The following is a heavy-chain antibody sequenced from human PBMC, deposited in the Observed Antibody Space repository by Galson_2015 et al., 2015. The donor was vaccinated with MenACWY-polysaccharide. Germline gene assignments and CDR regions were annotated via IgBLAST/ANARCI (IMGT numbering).Heavy chain of an antibody. CDR1: GFTFSSSW. J-gene: IGHJ3*02. V-gene: IGHV3-7*01. CDR2: IKQDGSEK. Sequence: SLRLSCAASGFTFSSSWMSWVRQAPGKGLEWVANIKQDGSEKYYVDSVKGRLTISRDNAKNSLYLQMNSLRAEDTAVYYCAGCVTSCYRGAFDIWGQGTMVTVSA. D-gene: IGHD2-2*02. CDR3: AGCVTSCYRGAFDI.